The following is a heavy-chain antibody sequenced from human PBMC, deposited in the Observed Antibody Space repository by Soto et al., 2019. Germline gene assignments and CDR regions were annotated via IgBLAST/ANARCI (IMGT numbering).Heavy chain of an antibody. D-gene: IGHD6-6*01. CDR3: ARHRGSSGDPYYYYGMDV. CDR2: IYPGDSDT. Sequence: GESLKISCKGSGYSFTSYWIGWVRQMPGKGLEWMGIIYPGDSDTRYSPSFQGQVTISAGKSISTAYLQWSSLKASDTAMYYCARHRGSSGDPYYYYGMDVWGQGTTVTVSS. CDR1: GYSFTSYW. J-gene: IGHJ6*02. V-gene: IGHV5-51*01.